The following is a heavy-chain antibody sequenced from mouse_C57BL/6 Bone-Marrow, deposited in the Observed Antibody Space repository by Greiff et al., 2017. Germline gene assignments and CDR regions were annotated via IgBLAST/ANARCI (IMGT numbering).Heavy chain of an antibody. Sequence: DVQVVASGGDLVKPGGSLKLSCAASGFTFSSYGLSWVSQTPYERLEWVATISSGGSYTYYHASVKGRFSISRDNTKNHLYLQMCSLKTEDTAMYYCARHMAPLVLFAYWGQGTLVTVSS. D-gene: IGHD6-2*01. J-gene: IGHJ3*01. CDR3: ARHMAPLVLFAY. V-gene: IGHV5-6*01. CDR1: GFTFSSYG. CDR2: ISSGGSYT.